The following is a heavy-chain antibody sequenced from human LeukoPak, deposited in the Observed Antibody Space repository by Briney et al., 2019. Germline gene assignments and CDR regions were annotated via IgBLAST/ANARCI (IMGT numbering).Heavy chain of an antibody. D-gene: IGHD4-17*01. V-gene: IGHV1-69*13. Sequence: ASVKVSCKASGGTFSSYAISWVRQAPGQGLEWMGGIIPIFGTANYAQKFQGRVTITADESTSTAYMELSRLRSDDTAVYYCATRLGDYEEGDYWGQGTLVTVSS. CDR1: GGTFSSYA. CDR3: ATRLGDYEEGDY. CDR2: IIPIFGTA. J-gene: IGHJ4*02.